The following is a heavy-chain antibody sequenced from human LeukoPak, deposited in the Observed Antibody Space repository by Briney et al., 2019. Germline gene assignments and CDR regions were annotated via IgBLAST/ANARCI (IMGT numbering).Heavy chain of an antibody. CDR3: ARGASGWYYFDY. D-gene: IGHD6-19*01. V-gene: IGHV3-7*01. CDR1: GFTFSSYW. CDR2: INHNGNVN. J-gene: IGHJ4*02. Sequence: GGSLRLSCAASGFTFSSYWMSWARQAPGKGLEWVASINHNGNVNYYVDSVKGRFTISRDNARNSLYLQMNSLRAEDTALYYCARGASGWYYFDYWGQGTLVTVSS.